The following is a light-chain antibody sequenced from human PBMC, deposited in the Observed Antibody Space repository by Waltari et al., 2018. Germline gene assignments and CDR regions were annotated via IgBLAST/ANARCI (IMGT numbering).Light chain of an antibody. J-gene: IGKJ1*01. Sequence: DIVLTQSPGTLSSSPGDRATITCRASQSISSFLNWYQQKPGKAPRLLIYAASNRATGIPERFSGSGSGTDFSLTISRLEPEDFAMYYCQKNDRSPAIFGQGTKVDIK. CDR1: QSISSF. CDR2: AAS. V-gene: IGKV3-20*01. CDR3: QKNDRSPAI.